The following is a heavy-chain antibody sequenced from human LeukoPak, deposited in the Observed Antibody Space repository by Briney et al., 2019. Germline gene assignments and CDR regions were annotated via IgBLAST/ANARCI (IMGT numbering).Heavy chain of an antibody. J-gene: IGHJ4*02. CDR2: IYASGTT. D-gene: IGHD5-18*01. CDR1: GGSISSGSYY. CDR3: ATAGYSYGAFYFVY. V-gene: IGHV4-61*02. Sequence: SETLSLTCTVSGGSISSGSYYWSWIRQPAGKGLEWIGRIYASGTTNYNPSLKSRITMSVDTSKDQFSLNLTSVTAADPAVYYCATAGYSYGAFYFVYWGQGTLVAVSS.